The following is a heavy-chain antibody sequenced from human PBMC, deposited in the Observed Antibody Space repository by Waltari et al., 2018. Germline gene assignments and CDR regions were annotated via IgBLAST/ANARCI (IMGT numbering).Heavy chain of an antibody. J-gene: IGHJ4*02. D-gene: IGHD3-10*01. CDR2: IYSSGTT. CDR1: GVSISSGTYY. CDR3: VRDWGGDDSGSV. V-gene: IGHV4-61*02. Sequence: QVQLQESGPRLVKPSQTLSLTCTVSGVSISSGTYYWSWIRQSAGRGLEWIGRIYSSGTTKYNPSLKSRVSISIGRSKNQFFVRLTSATAADSAIYYCVRDWGGDDSGSVWGRGAPVTVSS.